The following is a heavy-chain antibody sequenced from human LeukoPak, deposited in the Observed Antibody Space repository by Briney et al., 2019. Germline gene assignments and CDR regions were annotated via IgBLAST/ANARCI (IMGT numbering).Heavy chain of an antibody. V-gene: IGHV3-30*02. CDR2: IRYDGSNK. CDR1: GFTFSSYG. D-gene: IGHD6-19*01. Sequence: GGSLRLSCAASGFTFSSYGMHWVRQAPGKGLEWVAFIRYDGSNKHYADSVKGRFTISRDNSKNTLYLQMNSLRAEDTAVYYCAKEGIAVAGVSNWFDPWGQGTLVTVSS. J-gene: IGHJ5*02. CDR3: AKEGIAVAGVSNWFDP.